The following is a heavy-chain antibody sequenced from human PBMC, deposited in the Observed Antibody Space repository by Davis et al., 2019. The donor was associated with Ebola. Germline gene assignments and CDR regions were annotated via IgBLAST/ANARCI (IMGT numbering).Heavy chain of an antibody. CDR2: IYYSGST. V-gene: IGHV4-30-4*01. CDR3: ARVIEVYCSSTSCYPFDY. J-gene: IGHJ4*02. D-gene: IGHD2-2*01. Sequence: PSETLSLTCTVSGGSISSGDYYWSWIRQPPGKGLEWIGYIYYSGSTYYNPSLKSRVTISVDTSKNQFSLKLSSVTAADTAVYYCARVIEVYCSSTSCYPFDYWGQGTLVTVSS. CDR1: GGSISSGDYY.